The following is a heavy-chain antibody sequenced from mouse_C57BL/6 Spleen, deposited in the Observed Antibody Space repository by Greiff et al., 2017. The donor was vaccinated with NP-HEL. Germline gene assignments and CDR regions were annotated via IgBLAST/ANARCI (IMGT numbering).Heavy chain of an antibody. CDR1: GYTFTSYD. D-gene: IGHD1-1*01. V-gene: IGHV1-85*01. Sequence: VKLQESGPELVKPGASVKLSCKASGYTFTSYDINWVKQRPGQGLEWIGWLYPRDGSTKYNEKFKGKATLTVDTSSSTAYMELHSLTSEDSAVYFCARGITTTPFDVWGTGTTVTVSS. CDR3: ARGITTTPFDV. CDR2: LYPRDGST. J-gene: IGHJ1*03.